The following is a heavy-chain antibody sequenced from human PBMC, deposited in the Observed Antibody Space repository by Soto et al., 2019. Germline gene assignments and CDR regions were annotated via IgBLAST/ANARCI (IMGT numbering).Heavy chain of an antibody. D-gene: IGHD4-17*01. Sequence: EVQLLESGGGLVQPGGSLRLSCAASGFTFNNYAMSWVRQAPGKGLEWVSSIRSSGTNTYYADSMKGRFTISRDNSKNTLYLQMGSLRADDTAVYYCAKNSENYGDSRYDSWGQGTLVTVSS. CDR1: GFTFNNYA. V-gene: IGHV3-23*01. J-gene: IGHJ4*02. CDR3: AKNSENYGDSRYDS. CDR2: IRSSGTNT.